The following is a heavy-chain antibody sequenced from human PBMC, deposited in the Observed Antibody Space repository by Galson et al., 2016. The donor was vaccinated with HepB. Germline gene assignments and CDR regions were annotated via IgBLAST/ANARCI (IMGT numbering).Heavy chain of an antibody. J-gene: IGHJ4*02. CDR3: ARDYGGNSGYFDY. V-gene: IGHV3-21*01. CDR2: ISGRSAYI. Sequence: SLRLSCAASGFTFSNYNFNWVRQAPGKGLQWLSSISGRSAYIYYADSLKGRFTISRDNAKNSVYLQMNSLGDEDTGLYYCARDYGGNSGYFDYWGQGALVTVSS. CDR1: GFTFSNYN. D-gene: IGHD4-23*01.